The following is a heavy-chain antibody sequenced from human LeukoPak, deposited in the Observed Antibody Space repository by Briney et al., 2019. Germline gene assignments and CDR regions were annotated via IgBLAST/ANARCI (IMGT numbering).Heavy chain of an antibody. CDR2: IYYSGST. J-gene: IGHJ6*02. Sequence: SETLSLTCTVSGGSISSYYWSWIRQPPGKELEWIGYIYYSGSTNYNPSLRSRVSMSVDTSKNQFSLTLSSVTAADTAIYYCARAQRLGNYYTVGYYGMDVWGQGTTVTVSS. CDR1: GGSISSYY. V-gene: IGHV4-59*01. D-gene: IGHD3-10*01. CDR3: ARAQRLGNYYTVGYYGMDV.